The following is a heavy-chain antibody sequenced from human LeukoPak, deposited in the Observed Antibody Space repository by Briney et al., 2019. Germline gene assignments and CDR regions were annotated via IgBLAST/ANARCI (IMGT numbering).Heavy chain of an antibody. CDR1: GGSISSYY. D-gene: IGHD6-19*01. CDR2: IYYSGST. J-gene: IGHJ6*02. CDR3: ARHSTEYSSGWYPSYYYYGMDV. Sequence: SETLSLTCTVSGGSISSYYWSWIRQPPGKGLEWIGYIYYSGSTNYNPFLKSRVTISVDTSKNQFSLKLSSVTAADTAVHYCARHSTEYSSGWYPSYYYYGMDVWGQGTTVTVSS. V-gene: IGHV4-59*08.